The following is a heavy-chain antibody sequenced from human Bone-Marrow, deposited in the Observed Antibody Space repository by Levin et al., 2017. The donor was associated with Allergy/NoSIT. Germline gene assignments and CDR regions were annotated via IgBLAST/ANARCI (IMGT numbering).Heavy chain of an antibody. CDR3: ARDRWEFTRYFDY. D-gene: IGHD1-26*01. V-gene: IGHV3-30*03. CDR1: GFTFNNYA. CDR2: ISKDGSDE. J-gene: IGHJ4*02. Sequence: GGSLRLSCVASGFTFNNYAFHWVRQAPGKGLEWVAMISKDGSDEYYEDSVKGRFTISRDNSKNTLFLQMISLRLEDTSVYFCARDRWEFTRYFDYWGQGLRVTVSS.